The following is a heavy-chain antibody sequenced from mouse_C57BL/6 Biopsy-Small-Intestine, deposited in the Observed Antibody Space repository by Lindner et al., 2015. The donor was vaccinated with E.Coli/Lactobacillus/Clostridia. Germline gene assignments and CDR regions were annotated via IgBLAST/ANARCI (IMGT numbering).Heavy chain of an antibody. Sequence: QLQESGPELVEPGASVKMSCKASGYTFTSYVMHWVRQMPGQGLDWIGYINPYNDNTKSNEKFKGKATLTSDKSSSTSYMELSSLTSEDSAVYYCARKGYGGALDYWGHGTTLTVSA. J-gene: IGHJ2*01. D-gene: IGHD2-2*01. CDR3: ARKGYGGALDY. CDR2: INPYNDNT. V-gene: IGHV1-14*01. CDR1: GYTFTSYV.